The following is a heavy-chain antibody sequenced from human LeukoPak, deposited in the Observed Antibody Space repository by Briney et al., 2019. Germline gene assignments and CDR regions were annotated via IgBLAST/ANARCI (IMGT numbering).Heavy chain of an antibody. V-gene: IGHV3-21*01. D-gene: IGHD3-10*01. Sequence: PGGSLRLSCAASGFTFSSYSMNWVRQAPGKGLEWVSSISSSSSYIYYADSVKGRFTISRDNAKNSLYLQMNSLRAEDTAVYYCARDYYGSGSPYRDAFDIWGQGTMVTVPS. CDR1: GFTFSSYS. CDR3: ARDYYGSGSPYRDAFDI. CDR2: ISSSSSYI. J-gene: IGHJ3*02.